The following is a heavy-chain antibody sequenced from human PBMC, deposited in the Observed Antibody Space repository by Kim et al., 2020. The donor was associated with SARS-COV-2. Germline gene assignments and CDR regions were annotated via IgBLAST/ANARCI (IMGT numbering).Heavy chain of an antibody. CDR3: AREWPGIAVAGILLFNSLFDY. Sequence: FTISRDNSKNTLYLQMNSLRAEDTAVYYCAREWPGIAVAGILLFNSLFDYWGQGTLVTVSS. J-gene: IGHJ4*02. V-gene: IGHV3-30*01. D-gene: IGHD6-19*01.